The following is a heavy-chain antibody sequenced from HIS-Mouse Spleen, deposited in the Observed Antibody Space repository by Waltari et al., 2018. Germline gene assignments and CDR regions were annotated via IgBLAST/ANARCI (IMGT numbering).Heavy chain of an antibody. J-gene: IGHJ4*02. D-gene: IGHD1-26*01. CDR1: GGSISSYY. CDR2: LYYSGST. CDR3: ARGLVAAGIFDY. V-gene: IGHV4-59*01. Sequence: QVQLQESGPGLVKPSETLSLTCTVSGGSISSYYWSWIRQPPGKGLEWIGYLYYSGSTTSTPSLKIRITISVDTSTNQFSLKLSSVTAADTAVYYCARGLVAAGIFDYWGQGTLVTVSS.